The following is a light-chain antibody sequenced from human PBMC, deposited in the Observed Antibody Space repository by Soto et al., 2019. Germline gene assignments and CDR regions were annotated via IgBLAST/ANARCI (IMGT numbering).Light chain of an antibody. CDR2: GNS. Sequence: QSVLTQPPSVSGAPGQRVTISCTGSSSNIGAGYDVHWYQQLPGTAPKLLIYGNSNRPSGVPDRFSGSKSGTSASLAITGLQAEDEADYSCQYYDSSLSGYVVFGGGTKLTVL. CDR3: QYYDSSLSGYVV. J-gene: IGLJ2*01. V-gene: IGLV1-40*01. CDR1: SSNIGAGYD.